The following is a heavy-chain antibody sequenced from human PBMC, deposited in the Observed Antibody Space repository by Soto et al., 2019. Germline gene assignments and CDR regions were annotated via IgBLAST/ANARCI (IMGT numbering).Heavy chain of an antibody. CDR2: INPNSGGT. CDR1: GGTFSSYA. D-gene: IGHD2-15*01. J-gene: IGHJ5*02. V-gene: IGHV1-2*02. Sequence: ASVKVSCKASGGTFSSYAISWVRQAPRQGLEWMGWINPNSGGTNYAQKFQGRVTMTRDTSISTAYMELSRLRSDDTAVYYCASGHTKLYCSGGSCYRTWFDLWGQGALVDASS. CDR3: ASGHTKLYCSGGSCYRTWFDL.